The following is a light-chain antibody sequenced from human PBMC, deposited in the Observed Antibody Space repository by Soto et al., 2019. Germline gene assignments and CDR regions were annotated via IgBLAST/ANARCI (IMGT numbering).Light chain of an antibody. Sequence: QSVLTQPPSVSEAPRQRVTISCSGSSSNIGNNAVNWYQQLPGKAPKLLIYYDDLLPSGVSDRFSGSKSGTSASLAISGLQSEDEADYYCAAWDDSLNGPGVFGTGTKVTVL. CDR2: YDD. V-gene: IGLV1-36*01. CDR1: SSNIGNNA. J-gene: IGLJ1*01. CDR3: AAWDDSLNGPGV.